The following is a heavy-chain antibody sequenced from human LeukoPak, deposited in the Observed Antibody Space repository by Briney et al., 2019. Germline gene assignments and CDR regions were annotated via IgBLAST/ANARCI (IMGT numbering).Heavy chain of an antibody. CDR1: GFTFSNYN. Sequence: PGGSLRLSCAASGFTFSNYNMNWVRQAPGKGLEWVSYISGTGSTRNYADSVKGRLTISRDNAKSLLYLQMSSLRDEDTAVYYCARGLPFYSSGWYFDYWGQGILVTVSS. D-gene: IGHD6-19*01. CDR2: ISGTGSTR. V-gene: IGHV3-48*02. CDR3: ARGLPFYSSGWYFDY. J-gene: IGHJ4*02.